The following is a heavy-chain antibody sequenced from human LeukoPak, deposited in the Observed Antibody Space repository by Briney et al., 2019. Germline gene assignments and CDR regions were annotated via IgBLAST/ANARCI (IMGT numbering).Heavy chain of an antibody. CDR2: ISSSTSNI. Sequence: GASLRLSCTGSGFIFNSYGINWVRQAPGKGLEWVAYISSSTSNIFYADSVKGRFTISRDHAKDSVLLQMNSLRVEDTALYFCARDGVMAETPFYFDSWGQGALVTVSS. CDR3: ARDGVMAETPFYFDS. D-gene: IGHD2-21*01. CDR1: GFIFNSYG. V-gene: IGHV3-48*01. J-gene: IGHJ4*02.